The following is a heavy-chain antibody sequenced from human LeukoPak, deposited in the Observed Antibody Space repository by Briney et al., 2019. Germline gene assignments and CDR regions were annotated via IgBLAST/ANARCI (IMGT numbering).Heavy chain of an antibody. CDR3: ARDAYGDAYYYYYYMDV. D-gene: IGHD4-17*01. CDR2: IYYSGST. J-gene: IGHJ6*03. CDR1: GGSISSGSYY. V-gene: IGHV4-61*01. Sequence: SQTLSLTCTVSGGSISSGSYYWSWIRQPPGKGLEWIGYIYYSGSTNYNPSLKSRVTLSVDTSKNQFSLKLSSVTAADTAVYYCARDAYGDAYYYYYYMDVWGKGTTVTVSS.